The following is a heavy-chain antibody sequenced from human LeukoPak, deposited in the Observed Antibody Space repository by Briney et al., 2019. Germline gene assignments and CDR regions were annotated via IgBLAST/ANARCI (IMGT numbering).Heavy chain of an antibody. CDR3: ARVRGGNTRDLDY. V-gene: IGHV3-74*01. CDR1: GFTFSSSW. CDR2: ISSDGSTT. J-gene: IGHJ4*02. D-gene: IGHD4-23*01. Sequence: GGSLRLSCAASGFTFSSSWMYWVRQGPGKGLVWVSHISSDGSTTIYADSVKGRFTISRDNAKNTVFLQMNSLRAEDTAVYYCARVRGGNTRDLDYWGQGTLVTVSS.